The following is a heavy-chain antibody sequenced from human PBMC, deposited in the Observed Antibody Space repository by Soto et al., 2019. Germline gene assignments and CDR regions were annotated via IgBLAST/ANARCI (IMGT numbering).Heavy chain of an antibody. CDR2: IYYSGST. D-gene: IGHD3-16*01. V-gene: IGHV4-31*03. J-gene: IGHJ6*02. Sequence: PSETLSLTCTVSGCSISSGGYYWSWIRQHPGKGLEWIGYIYYSGSTYYNPSLKSRVTMTTDTSTSTAYMDLRGLRSDDTAVYYCATYIDPHSGIDVWGQGTKVTVSS. CDR3: ATYIDPHSGIDV. CDR1: GCSISSGGYY.